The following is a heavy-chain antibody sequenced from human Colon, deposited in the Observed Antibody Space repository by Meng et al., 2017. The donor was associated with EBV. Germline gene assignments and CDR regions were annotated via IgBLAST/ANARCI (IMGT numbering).Heavy chain of an antibody. Sequence: VRLPVSGPGPVKPSQTLSPTCTVSGGSINSGDYYWSWIRQPPGKGLEWIGYIYYTGSTYYNPSLKSRVTISMDTSKNQFSLRLSSVTAADTAVYYCARNYYFDYWGQGTLVTVSS. V-gene: IGHV4-30-4*01. CDR3: ARNYYFDY. CDR2: IYYTGST. J-gene: IGHJ4*02. CDR1: GGSINSGDYY.